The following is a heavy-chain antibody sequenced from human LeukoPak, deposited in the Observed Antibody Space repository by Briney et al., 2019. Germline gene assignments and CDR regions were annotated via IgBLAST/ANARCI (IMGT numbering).Heavy chain of an antibody. CDR3: ARDGDCSGGSCSKSGWYYGMDV. CDR1: GGSISSYY. V-gene: IGHV4-59*01. J-gene: IGHJ6*02. Sequence: SETLSLTCTVSGGSISSYYWSWIRQPPGKGLEWIGYIYYSGSTNYNPSLKSRVTISVDTSKNQFSLKLSSVTAADTAVYYCARDGDCSGGSCSKSGWYYGMDVWGQGTTVTVSS. CDR2: IYYSGST. D-gene: IGHD2-15*01.